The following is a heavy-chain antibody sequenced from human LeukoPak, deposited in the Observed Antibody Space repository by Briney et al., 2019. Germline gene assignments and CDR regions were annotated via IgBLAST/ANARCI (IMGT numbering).Heavy chain of an antibody. CDR1: GYTFTGYY. CDR2: INPNSGGST. CDR3: ARVGPMVRGNYYYYYMDV. J-gene: IGHJ6*03. D-gene: IGHD3-10*01. V-gene: IGHV1-46*01. Sequence: ASVKVSCKASGYTFTGYYMHWVRQAPGQGLEWMGWINPNSGGSTSYAQKFQGRVTMTRDTSTSTAYMELSSLRSEDTAVYYCARVGPMVRGNYYYYYMDVWGKGTTVTISS.